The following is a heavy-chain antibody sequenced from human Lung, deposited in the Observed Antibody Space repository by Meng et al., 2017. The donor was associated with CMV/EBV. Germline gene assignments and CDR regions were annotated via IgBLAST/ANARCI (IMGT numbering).Heavy chain of an antibody. CDR1: GGSTSSYY. D-gene: IGHD3-3*01. CDR2: IYYSGST. J-gene: IGHJ6*02. Sequence: SQTLSPTXTVSGGSTSSYYWSWIRQPPGKGLEWIGYIYYSGSTNYNPSRKSRVTISVDTSKNQFSLKLSSVTAADTAVYYCARDKSTIFGVVGYYYYGMDVWGQGTAVTGSS. V-gene: IGHV4-59*01. CDR3: ARDKSTIFGVVGYYYYGMDV.